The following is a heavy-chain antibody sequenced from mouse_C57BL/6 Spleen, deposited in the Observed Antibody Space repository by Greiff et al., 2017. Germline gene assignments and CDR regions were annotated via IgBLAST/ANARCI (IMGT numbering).Heavy chain of an antibody. D-gene: IGHD2-13*01. Sequence: QVHVKQSGAELAKPGASVKLSCKASGYTFTSYWMHWVKQRPGQGLEWIGYINPSSGYTKYNQKFKDKATLTADKSSSTAYMQLSSLTYEDSAVYYCARRRPDWFYYAMDYWGQGTSVTVSS. CDR3: ARRRPDWFYYAMDY. J-gene: IGHJ4*01. V-gene: IGHV1-7*01. CDR2: INPSSGYT. CDR1: GYTFTSYW.